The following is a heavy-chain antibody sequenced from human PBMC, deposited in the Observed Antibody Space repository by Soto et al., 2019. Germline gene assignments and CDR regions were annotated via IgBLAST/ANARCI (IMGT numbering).Heavy chain of an antibody. V-gene: IGHV4-4*07. Sequence: SETLSLTCTVSGGSISSYYWSWIRQPAGKGLEWIGRIYTSGSTNYNPSLKSRVTMSVDTSKNQFSLKLSSVTAADTAVYYCARISKGSGSYSSYYYYGMDVWGQGTTVTVSS. D-gene: IGHD3-10*01. J-gene: IGHJ6*02. CDR3: ARISKGSGSYSSYYYYGMDV. CDR1: GGSISSYY. CDR2: IYTSGST.